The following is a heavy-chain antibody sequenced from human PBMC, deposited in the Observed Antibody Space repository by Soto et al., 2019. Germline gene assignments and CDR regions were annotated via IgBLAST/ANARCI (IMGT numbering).Heavy chain of an antibody. J-gene: IGHJ6*02. CDR3: ARDGGKRSYYGMDV. CDR1: GGSISSSNW. D-gene: IGHD2-15*01. CDR2: IYHSGST. V-gene: IGHV4-4*02. Sequence: SETLSLTCAVSGGSISSSNWWSWVRQPPGKGLEWIGEIYHSGSTNYNPSLKSRVTISVDKSKNQFSLKLSSVTAADTAVYYCARDGGKRSYYGMDVWGQGTTVTVSS.